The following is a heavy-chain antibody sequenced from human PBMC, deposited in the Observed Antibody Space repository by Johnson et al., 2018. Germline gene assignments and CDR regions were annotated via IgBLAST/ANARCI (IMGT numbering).Heavy chain of an antibody. D-gene: IGHD1-26*01. J-gene: IGHJ3*02. V-gene: IGHV4-59*12. Sequence: QVQLQESGPGLVKPSETLSLTCTVSGDSISSYYWTWIRQPPGKGLEWIGYIYYSGSTNYNPSLKSRFTIPVDTSKNQFSLKLSSGTAADTAVGYCARYWGGSGSYLFAFDIWGQGTMVTVSS. CDR3: ARYWGGSGSYLFAFDI. CDR2: IYYSGST. CDR1: GDSISSYY.